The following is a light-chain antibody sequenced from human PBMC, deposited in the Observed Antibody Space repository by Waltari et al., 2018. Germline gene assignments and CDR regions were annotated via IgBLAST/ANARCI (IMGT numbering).Light chain of an antibody. Sequence: DIQMTQSPSSVSASVGDGVTITCRASQDISSWLAWYQQKPGNAPNLLIYDGYSLQSGVPSRFSGSGSGTVFTLTISSLQPEDFATYYCQQANSFPITFGQGTRLESK. J-gene: IGKJ5*01. CDR1: QDISSW. CDR3: QQANSFPIT. V-gene: IGKV1-12*01. CDR2: DGY.